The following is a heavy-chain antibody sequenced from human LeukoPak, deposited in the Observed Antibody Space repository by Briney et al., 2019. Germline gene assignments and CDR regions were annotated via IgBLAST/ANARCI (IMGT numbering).Heavy chain of an antibody. CDR3: ARGYSYGCSFFGYYYGMDV. Sequence: ASVKVSCKASGYTFTSYGISWVRQAPGQGLEWMGWISAYNGNTNYAQKLQGRVTMTTDTSTSTAYMELRSLRSDDTAVYYCARGYSYGCSFFGYYYGMDVWGQGTTVTVSS. V-gene: IGHV1-18*01. D-gene: IGHD5-18*01. J-gene: IGHJ6*02. CDR2: ISAYNGNT. CDR1: GYTFTSYG.